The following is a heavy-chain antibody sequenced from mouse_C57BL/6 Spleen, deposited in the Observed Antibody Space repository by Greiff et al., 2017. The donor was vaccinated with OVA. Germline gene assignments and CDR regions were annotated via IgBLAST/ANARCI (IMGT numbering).Heavy chain of an antibody. J-gene: IGHJ2*01. Sequence: EVQLQESGGDLVKPGGSLKLSCAASGFTFSSYGMSWVRQTPDKRLEWVATIRSGGSYTYYPDSLKGRFTLTRDNAKNTLYLQMSSLKSEDTAMYYCARQGDYGSSYGFDYWGQGTTLTVSS. V-gene: IGHV5-6*01. CDR1: GFTFSSYG. CDR2: IRSGGSYT. D-gene: IGHD1-1*01. CDR3: ARQGDYGSSYGFDY.